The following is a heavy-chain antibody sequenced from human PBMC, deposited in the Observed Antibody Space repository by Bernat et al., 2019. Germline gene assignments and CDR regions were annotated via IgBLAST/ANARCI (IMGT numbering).Heavy chain of an antibody. CDR2: FDPEDGET. CDR1: GYTLTELS. CDR3: ATDKKGMYYYGSGRYYKRGDFDI. J-gene: IGHJ3*02. Sequence: QVQLVQSGAEVKKPGASVKFSCKVSGYTLTELSMHWVRQSPGKGLEWMGGFDPEDGETIYAQKFQGRVKMNEDKSTDTAYMEMSSMRSEETAVYYCATDKKGMYYYGSGRYYKRGDFDIGGQGTKVTDSS. D-gene: IGHD3-10*01. V-gene: IGHV1-24*01.